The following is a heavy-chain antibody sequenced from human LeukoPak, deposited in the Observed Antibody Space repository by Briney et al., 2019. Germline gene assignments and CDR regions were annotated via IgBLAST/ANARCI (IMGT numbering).Heavy chain of an antibody. CDR3: ARASYCSDGSCYSDY. Sequence: GASVKVSCKASGYTFTSYSISWVRQPPGQGLEWMGWISAYNGNTIYAQKVKGRVTMTTDTSTSTAYMELRSLKSDDTAVYYCARASYCSDGSCYSDYWGQGTLVTVSS. D-gene: IGHD2-15*01. CDR1: GYTFTSYS. CDR2: ISAYNGNT. V-gene: IGHV1-18*01. J-gene: IGHJ4*02.